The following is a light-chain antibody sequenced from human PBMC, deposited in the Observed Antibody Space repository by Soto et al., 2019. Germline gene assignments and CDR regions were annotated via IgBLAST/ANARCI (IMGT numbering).Light chain of an antibody. V-gene: IGKV3-15*01. CDR1: QSVSSN. CDR2: GAS. J-gene: IGKJ2*01. Sequence: EIVMTQSPATLSVSPGERVTLSCRASQSVSSNLAWYQQKPGQAPRLLIYGASTRATGIPARFSGSGSGTEFTLTISSLQSEDFAVYYCQQYHKWPPFTFGQGTKLEIK. CDR3: QQYHKWPPFT.